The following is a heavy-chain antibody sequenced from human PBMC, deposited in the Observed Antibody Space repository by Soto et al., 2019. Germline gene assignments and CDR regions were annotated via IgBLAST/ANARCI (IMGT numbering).Heavy chain of an antibody. J-gene: IGHJ3*02. Sequence: QVQLQESGPGLVKPSGALSLTCAVSGGSISSSNWWSWVRQPPGKGLEWIGEIYHSGSTNYNPSLKSRVTISVDKSKNQFSLKLSSVTAADTAVYYCASVSRTMITFGGVIKTDAFDIWGQGTMVTVSS. D-gene: IGHD3-16*02. CDR3: ASVSRTMITFGGVIKTDAFDI. V-gene: IGHV4-4*02. CDR1: GGSISSSNW. CDR2: IYHSGST.